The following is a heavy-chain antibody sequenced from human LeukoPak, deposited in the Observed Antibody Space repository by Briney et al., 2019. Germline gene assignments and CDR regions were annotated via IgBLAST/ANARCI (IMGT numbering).Heavy chain of an antibody. CDR1: GGSISSYY. V-gene: IGHV4-59*01. D-gene: IGHD5-12*01. CDR2: IYYSGST. J-gene: IGHJ4*02. CDR3: ARLQRDIVTTIGPPNF. Sequence: PSETLSLTCTVSGGSISSYYWSWIRQPPGKGLEWIGYIYYSGSTNYNPSLKSRVTISVDTSKNQFSLKLSSVTAADTAVYYCARLQRDIVTTIGPPNFWGQGTLVTVSS.